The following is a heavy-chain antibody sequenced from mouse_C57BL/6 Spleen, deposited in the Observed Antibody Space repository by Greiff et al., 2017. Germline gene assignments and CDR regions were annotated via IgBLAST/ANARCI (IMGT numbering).Heavy chain of an antibody. CDR2: IYPGSGNT. D-gene: IGHD1-1*02. J-gene: IGHJ2*01. Sequence: QVQLQQSGAELVRPGASVKLSCKASGYTFTDYYINWVKQRPGQGLEWIARIYPGSGNTYYNEKFKGKATLTAEKSSSTAYMQLSSLTSEDSAVYFCARGYGGDYFDYWGQGSTLTVSS. CDR1: GYTFTDYY. V-gene: IGHV1-76*01. CDR3: ARGYGGDYFDY.